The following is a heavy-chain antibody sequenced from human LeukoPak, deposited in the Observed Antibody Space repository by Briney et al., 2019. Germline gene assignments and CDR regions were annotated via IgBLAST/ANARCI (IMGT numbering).Heavy chain of an antibody. Sequence: SETLSLTGTVSGGSISSSSYYWGWIRQPPGKGLEWIGSIYYSGSTYYNPSLKSRVTISVDTSKNQFSLKLSSVTAADTAVYYCARALRYCSSTSCYLWFDPWGQGTLVTVSS. J-gene: IGHJ5*02. CDR3: ARALRYCSSTSCYLWFDP. D-gene: IGHD2-2*01. CDR2: IYYSGST. CDR1: GGSISSSSYY. V-gene: IGHV4-39*07.